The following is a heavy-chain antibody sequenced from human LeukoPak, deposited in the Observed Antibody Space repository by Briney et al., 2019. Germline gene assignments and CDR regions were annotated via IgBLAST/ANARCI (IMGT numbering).Heavy chain of an antibody. D-gene: IGHD4-17*01. J-gene: IGHJ5*02. V-gene: IGHV3-23*01. Sequence: GGSLRLSCAASGFPFSASAMTWVRQARGKGLEWVSHILSTGTTYYADSVRGRFTISRDNSKNTLYLLMTSLRADDTAVYYCATVKYDYGDPVGWFDPWGQGTLVTVSS. CDR2: ILSTGTT. CDR1: GFPFSASA. CDR3: ATVKYDYGDPVGWFDP.